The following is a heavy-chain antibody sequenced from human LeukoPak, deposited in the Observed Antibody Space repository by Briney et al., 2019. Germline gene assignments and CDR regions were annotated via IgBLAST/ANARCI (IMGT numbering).Heavy chain of an antibody. V-gene: IGHV4-30-2*01. J-gene: IGHJ4*02. CDR1: GGSISSGGYS. CDR2: IYHSGGT. Sequence: SETLSLTCAVSGGSISSGGYSWSWIRQPPGKGLEWVGYIYHSGGTYYNPSLKSRVTISVGRSKNQFSLKLSSVTAADTAVYYCARQQTSSGYPFDYWGQGTLVTVSS. CDR3: ARQQTSSGYPFDY. D-gene: IGHD3-22*01.